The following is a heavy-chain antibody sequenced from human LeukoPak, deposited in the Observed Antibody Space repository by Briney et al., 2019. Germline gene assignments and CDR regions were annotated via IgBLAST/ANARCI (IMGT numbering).Heavy chain of an antibody. CDR3: AKDGAHYDILTGYSDWFDP. J-gene: IGHJ5*02. CDR1: GFTISSYA. CDR2: ISGRGGST. V-gene: IGHV3-23*01. Sequence: LSGGSLTLSCAAPGFTISSYAMSTVRQAPGKGLEWVSPISGRGGSTYYEDSVKGRFTISRDNSKNTLYLQMNSLRAGDTAVYYCAKDGAHYDILTGYSDWFDPWGQGTLVTVSS. D-gene: IGHD3-9*01.